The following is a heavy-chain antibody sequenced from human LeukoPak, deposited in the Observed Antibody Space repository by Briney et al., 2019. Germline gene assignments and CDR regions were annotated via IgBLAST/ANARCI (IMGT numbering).Heavy chain of an antibody. D-gene: IGHD2-21*02. Sequence: PSETLSLTCAVYGGSFGGYYWSGIRQPPGKGLEWIGEINHGGSTNYNPSLKSRVTISVDTSKNQFSLKLSSVTAADTAVYYCARGGKTYCGGDCYLDPYYYYYGMDVWGQGTTVTVSS. V-gene: IGHV4-34*01. J-gene: IGHJ6*02. CDR3: ARGGKTYCGGDCYLDPYYYYYGMDV. CDR1: GGSFGGYY. CDR2: INHGGST.